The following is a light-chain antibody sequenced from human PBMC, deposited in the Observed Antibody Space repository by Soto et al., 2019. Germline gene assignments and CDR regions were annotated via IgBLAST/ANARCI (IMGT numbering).Light chain of an antibody. J-gene: IGKJ2*02. V-gene: IGKV3D-15*01. CDR3: QQRARWPST. Sequence: EVVMTQSPATLSVSPGERVTLSCRASQSVRSNLAWYQQKPGQSPRLLIYGASTRATGVAARFSGSGSATDFTLTISSLEPDDFAVYYCQQRARWPSTFGPGTKVDI. CDR2: GAS. CDR1: QSVRSN.